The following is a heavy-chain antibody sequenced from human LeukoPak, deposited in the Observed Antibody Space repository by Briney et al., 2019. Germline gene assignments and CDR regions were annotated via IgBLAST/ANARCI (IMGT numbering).Heavy chain of an antibody. CDR3: ARGLASSSHSFDY. V-gene: IGHV4-34*01. D-gene: IGHD6-13*01. J-gene: IGHJ4*02. Sequence: SETLSLTCAVYGGSFSGYYWSWIRQPPGKGLEWIGEINHSGSTNYNPSLESRVTISVDTSKNQFSLKLSSVTAADTAVYYCARGLASSSHSFDYWGKGTLVTVSS. CDR1: GGSFSGYY. CDR2: INHSGST.